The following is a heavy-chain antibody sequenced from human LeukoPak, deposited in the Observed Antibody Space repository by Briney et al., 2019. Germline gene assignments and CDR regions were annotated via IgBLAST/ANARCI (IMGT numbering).Heavy chain of an antibody. CDR3: ARDVGSGWYWSAAFDI. CDR1: GFTVSANY. V-gene: IGHV3-53*01. Sequence: GGSLSLSCAASGFTVSANYMSWVCQAPGQGLGWVSVIYSDGRTYYADSVKGRFTISGDNSKNTLFPQMNSLRVEDTAVYYCARDVGSGWYWSAAFDIWGQGTMVTVSS. CDR2: IYSDGRT. D-gene: IGHD6-19*01. J-gene: IGHJ3*02.